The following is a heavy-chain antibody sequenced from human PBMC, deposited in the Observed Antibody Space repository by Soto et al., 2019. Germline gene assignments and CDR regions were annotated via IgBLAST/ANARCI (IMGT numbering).Heavy chain of an antibody. CDR3: ASSPLTVAVAGN. D-gene: IGHD6-19*01. CDR1: GFTFSSYA. J-gene: IGHJ4*02. V-gene: IGHV3-30-3*01. Sequence: GGSLRLSCAASGFTFSSYAMHWVRQAPGKGLEWVAVISYDGSNKYYADSVKGRFTISRDNSKNTLYLQMNSLRAEDTAVYYCASSPLTVAVAGNWGQGTLVTVSS. CDR2: ISYDGSNK.